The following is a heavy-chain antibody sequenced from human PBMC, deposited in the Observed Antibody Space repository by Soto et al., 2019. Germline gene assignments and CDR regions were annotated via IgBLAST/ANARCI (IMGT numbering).Heavy chain of an antibody. CDR1: EVSCCRYS. J-gene: IGHJ4*02. V-gene: IGHV3-21*01. CDR3: ARYCSSTSCYGSYDY. D-gene: IGHD2-2*01. CDR2: ISSSSSYI. Sequence: VSLTVACAACEVSCCRYSMNCVSQAPGKGLEWVSSISSSSSYIYYADSVKGRFTISRDNAKNSLYLQMNSLRAEDTAVYYCARYCSSTSCYGSYDYWGQGTLVTVSS.